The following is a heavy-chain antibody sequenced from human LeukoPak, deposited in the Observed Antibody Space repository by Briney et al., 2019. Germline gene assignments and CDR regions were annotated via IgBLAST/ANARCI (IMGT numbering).Heavy chain of an antibody. Sequence: SETLSLTCTVSGGSISRGGYFWTWIRQHPGKGLEWLGYIYYNGSTYYNPSLKSRVGILRDTSKNQFSLKLTSVTAADTAVYYCAREGSSICYDCDYFGMDVWGQGTTVTVS. J-gene: IGHJ6*02. CDR1: GGSISRGGYF. V-gene: IGHV4-31*03. D-gene: IGHD2-2*01. CDR3: AREGSSICYDCDYFGMDV. CDR2: IYYNGST.